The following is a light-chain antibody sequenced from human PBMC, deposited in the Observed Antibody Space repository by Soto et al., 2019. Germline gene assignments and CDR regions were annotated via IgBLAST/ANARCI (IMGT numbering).Light chain of an antibody. CDR3: AAWDDSLSAWV. V-gene: IGLV1-47*01. J-gene: IGLJ3*02. CDR1: SSNIGSNY. Sequence: QCVLTQPPSASGTPGQRVTISCSGSSSNIGSNYVYWYQQLPGTAPKLLIYRNNQRPSGVPDRFSGSKSGTSASLAISGLRSEDEADYYCAAWDDSLSAWVFGGGTKLTVL. CDR2: RNN.